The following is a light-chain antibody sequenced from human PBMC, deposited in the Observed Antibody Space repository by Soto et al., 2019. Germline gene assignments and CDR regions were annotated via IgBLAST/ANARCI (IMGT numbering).Light chain of an antibody. CDR2: NNN. CDR3: AAWDDSLNGGL. CDR1: SSNIGSNT. Sequence: QAVVTQPPSASGTPGHRVTISCSGSSSNIGSNTINWYQHLPGTAPHLLIYNNNERPSGVPDRFSGSKSGTSASLAISGLQSEDEADYYCAAWDDSLNGGLFGGGTKLTVL. J-gene: IGLJ3*02. V-gene: IGLV1-44*01.